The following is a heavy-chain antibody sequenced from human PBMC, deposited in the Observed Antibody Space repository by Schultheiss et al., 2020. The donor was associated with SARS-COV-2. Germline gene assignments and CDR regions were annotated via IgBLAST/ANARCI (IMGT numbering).Heavy chain of an antibody. J-gene: IGHJ5*02. V-gene: IGHV4-34*01. CDR3: AREAAAAAGGWFDP. CDR2: INRGGST. CDR1: GGSFSDYH. Sequence: SETLSLTCAVYGGSFSDYHWTWIRQPPGKGLEWIGEINRGGSTTYNPSLKGRVSISLDMSKNQFSLKLSSVTAADTAVYYCAREAAAAAGGWFDPWGQGTLVTVSS. D-gene: IGHD6-13*01.